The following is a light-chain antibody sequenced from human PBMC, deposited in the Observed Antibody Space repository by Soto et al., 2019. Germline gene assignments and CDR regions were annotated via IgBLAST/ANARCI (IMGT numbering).Light chain of an antibody. Sequence: QSVLTQPPSVSGAPGQTVTISCTGSSSDIGAGYDVHWYQQFPGTAPRLLIYEVVQRPSGVPDRFSGSKSGNTASLTVSGLQAADEADYFCKSYAGSNTYVFGSGTKVTVL. V-gene: IGLV1-40*01. J-gene: IGLJ1*01. CDR2: EVV. CDR3: KSYAGSNTYV. CDR1: SSDIGAGYD.